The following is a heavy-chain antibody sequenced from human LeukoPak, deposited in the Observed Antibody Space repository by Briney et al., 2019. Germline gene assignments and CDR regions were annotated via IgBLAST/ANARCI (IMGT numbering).Heavy chain of an antibody. J-gene: IGHJ5*02. D-gene: IGHD3-3*01. Sequence: GGSLRLSCAASGFTFSSYGMHWVRQAPGKGLEWVAVIWYDGSNKYYADSVKGRFTISRDNSKNTLYLQMSSLRAEDTAVYYCAKDSDFWSGNNWFDPWGQGTLVTVSS. CDR1: GFTFSSYG. CDR2: IWYDGSNK. CDR3: AKDSDFWSGNNWFDP. V-gene: IGHV3-33*06.